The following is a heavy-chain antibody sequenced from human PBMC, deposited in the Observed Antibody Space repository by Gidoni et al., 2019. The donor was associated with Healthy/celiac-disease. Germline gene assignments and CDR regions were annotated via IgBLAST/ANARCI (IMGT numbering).Heavy chain of an antibody. CDR3: ARGSDAREKDSSSLNWFDP. J-gene: IGHJ5*02. CDR2: IYHSGST. V-gene: IGHV4-38-2*01. CDR1: GYSLSSGYS. Sequence: QVQLQESGPGLVKPSATLSLTCAVPGYSLSSGYSWGWIRQPPGKGLEWIGSIYHSGSTYYNQSLKSRVTISVDTSKNQFSLKLSSVTAADTAVNYCARGSDAREKDSSSLNWFDPWGQGTLVTVSS. D-gene: IGHD6-6*01.